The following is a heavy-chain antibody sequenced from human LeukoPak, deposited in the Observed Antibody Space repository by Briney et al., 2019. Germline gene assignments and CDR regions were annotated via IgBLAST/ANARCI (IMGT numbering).Heavy chain of an antibody. CDR2: ISSNGGAT. Sequence: GGSLRLSCSASGFTFSTYAIHWVRQAPGKGLEYVSAISSNGGATYYADSVKGRVTISRDNSKNTLYLQMSSLRPEDTAVYYCVKHDSYYYDSSARDSWGQGTLVTVSS. CDR1: GFTFSTYA. J-gene: IGHJ4*02. V-gene: IGHV3-64D*09. CDR3: VKHDSYYYDSSARDS. D-gene: IGHD3-22*01.